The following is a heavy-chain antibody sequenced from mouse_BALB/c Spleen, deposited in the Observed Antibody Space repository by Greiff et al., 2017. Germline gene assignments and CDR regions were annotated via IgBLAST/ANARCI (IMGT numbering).Heavy chain of an antibody. J-gene: IGHJ3*01. CDR3: APYGNYGGAWFAY. V-gene: IGHV14-3*02. Sequence: EVQLQQSGAELVKPGASVKLSCTASGFNIKDTYMHWVQQRPEQGLEWIGRIDPANGNTKYDPKFQGKATITADTSSNTAYLQLSSLTSEDTAVYYCAPYGNYGGAWFAYWGQGTLVTVSA. CDR2: IDPANGNT. CDR1: GFNIKDTY. D-gene: IGHD2-1*01.